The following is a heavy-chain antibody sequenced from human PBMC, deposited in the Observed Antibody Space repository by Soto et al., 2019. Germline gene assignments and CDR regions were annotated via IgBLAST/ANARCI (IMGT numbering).Heavy chain of an antibody. CDR1: GFTFSSYG. CDR2: ISYDGSNK. Sequence: SLRLSCAASGFTFSSYGMHWVRQAPGKGLEWVAVISYDGSNKYYADSVKGRFTISRDNSKNTLYLQMNSLRAEDTAVYYCATYGMDVWGQGTAVTVSS. V-gene: IGHV3-30*03. CDR3: ATYGMDV. J-gene: IGHJ6*02.